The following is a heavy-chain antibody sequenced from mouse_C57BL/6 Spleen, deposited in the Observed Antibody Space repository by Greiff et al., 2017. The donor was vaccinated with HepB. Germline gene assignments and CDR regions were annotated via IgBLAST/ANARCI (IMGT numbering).Heavy chain of an antibody. D-gene: IGHD1-1*01. CDR3: ARGGSSWYFDV. V-gene: IGHV5-17*01. CDR2: ISSGSSTI. CDR1: GFTFSDYG. J-gene: IGHJ1*03. Sequence: EVKLVESGGGLVKPGGSLKLSCAASGFTFSDYGMHWVRQAPEKGLEWVAYISSGSSTIYYADTVKGRFTISRDTAKNTLFLQMTSLRSEDTAMYYCARGGSSWYFDVWGTGTTVTVSS.